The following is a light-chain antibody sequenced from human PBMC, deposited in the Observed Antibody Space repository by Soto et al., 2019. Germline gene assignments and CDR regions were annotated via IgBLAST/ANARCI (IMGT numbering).Light chain of an antibody. V-gene: IGLV2-14*01. J-gene: IGLJ2*01. CDR2: DVS. CDR1: SSDVGGYNY. CDR3: SSYTRRSTSVV. Sequence: QSALTQPASVSGSPGQSITISCTGTSSDVGGYNYVSWYQQHPGKAPKLMIYDVSNRPSGVSNRFSGSKSGNTASLTISGLEAEHEADYYCSSYTRRSTSVVFGGGTKLTVL.